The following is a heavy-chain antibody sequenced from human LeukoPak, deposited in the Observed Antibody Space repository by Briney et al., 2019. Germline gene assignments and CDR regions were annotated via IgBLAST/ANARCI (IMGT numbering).Heavy chain of an antibody. CDR3: ARGLYDYVWGSYFGDWFDP. Sequence: ASVKVSCKASGYTFTSYDINWVRQATGRGLEWMGWMNPNSGNTGYAQKFQGRVTMTRNTPISTAYTELSSLRSEDTAVYYCARGLYDYVWGSYFGDWFDPWGQGTLVTVSS. J-gene: IGHJ5*02. CDR2: MNPNSGNT. D-gene: IGHD3-16*01. V-gene: IGHV1-8*01. CDR1: GYTFTSYD.